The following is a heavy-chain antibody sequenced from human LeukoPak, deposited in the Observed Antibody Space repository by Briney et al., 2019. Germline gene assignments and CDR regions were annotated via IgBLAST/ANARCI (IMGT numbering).Heavy chain of an antibody. V-gene: IGHV1-18*01. J-gene: IGHJ4*02. CDR1: GYTFTSYG. D-gene: IGHD6-13*01. CDR3: ASPVSDTSSSRTGGYFDC. CDR2: ISAYNGNT. Sequence: GASVKVSCKASGYTFTSYGISWVRQAPGQGLEWMGWISAYNGNTNYAQKLQGRVTMTRDTSISTAYMEVSRLRSDDTAVYYCASPVSDTSSSRTGGYFDCWGQGTLVTVSS.